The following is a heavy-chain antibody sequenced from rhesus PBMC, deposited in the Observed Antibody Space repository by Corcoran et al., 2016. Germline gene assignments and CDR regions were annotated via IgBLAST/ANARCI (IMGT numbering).Heavy chain of an antibody. CDR1: GGSISSNY. CDR3: ARRGEVQLQF. D-gene: IGHD5-12*01. V-gene: IGHV4S11*01. CDR2: IYGSGSST. J-gene: IGHJ4*01. Sequence: QVQLQESGPGLVQPLETLSLTCAVSGGSISSNYWSWIRLAPGKGLEWVGYIYGSGSSTNYNPSLKSRVTLSVDTSKNQLSLKLSSVTAADTAVYYCARRGEVQLQFWGQGVLVTVSS.